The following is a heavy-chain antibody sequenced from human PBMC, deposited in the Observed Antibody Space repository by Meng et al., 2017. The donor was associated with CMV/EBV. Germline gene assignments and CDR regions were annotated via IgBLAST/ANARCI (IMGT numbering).Heavy chain of an antibody. Sequence: GESLKISCAASGFTFSSYAMSWVRQAPGKGLEWVSLTFGGGNSHYADFVKGRFTVSRDNSKNTLYLQMNSLRAEDTAVYYCARDSSWGLDVWGQGTTVTVSS. D-gene: IGHD6-6*01. J-gene: IGHJ6*02. V-gene: IGHV3-53*01. CDR2: TFGGGNS. CDR1: GFTFSSYA. CDR3: ARDSSWGLDV.